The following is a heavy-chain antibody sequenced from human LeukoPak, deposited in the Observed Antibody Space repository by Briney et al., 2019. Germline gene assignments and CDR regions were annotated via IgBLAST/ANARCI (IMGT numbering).Heavy chain of an antibody. CDR1: GFTFSSYE. J-gene: IGHJ4*02. CDR2: ISSSGSTI. CDR3: ARDRTTYYYDSSGYQFDY. Sequence: PGGSLRLSCAASGFTFSSYEMNWVRQAPGKGLEWVSYISSSGSTIYYADSVKGRFTISRDNAKNSLYLQMNSLRAEDTAVHYCARDRTTYYYDSSGYQFDYWGQGTLVTVSS. D-gene: IGHD3-22*01. V-gene: IGHV3-48*03.